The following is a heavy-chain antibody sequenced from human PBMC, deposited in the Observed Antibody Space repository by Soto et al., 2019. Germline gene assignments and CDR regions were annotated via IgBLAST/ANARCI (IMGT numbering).Heavy chain of an antibody. Sequence: GSLRLSCAACGFSLSHYVMNWVRQAPGKGLEWISSIGSSSGTIFHADSVKGRFTISRDSSKNTVSLEMTSLRAEDTAVYYCAKGGRQWLVTSDFNYWGQGALVTVSS. CDR2: IGSSSGTI. D-gene: IGHD6-19*01. CDR1: GFSLSHYV. V-gene: IGHV3-48*01. J-gene: IGHJ4*02. CDR3: AKGGRQWLVTSDFNY.